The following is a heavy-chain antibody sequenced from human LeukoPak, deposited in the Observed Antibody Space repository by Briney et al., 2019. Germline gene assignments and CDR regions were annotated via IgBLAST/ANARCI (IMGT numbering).Heavy chain of an antibody. CDR2: ISSSSSTI. V-gene: IGHV3-48*04. CDR3: ARDFYSGGTRPTHLDY. J-gene: IGHJ4*02. CDR1: GFTFSSYS. Sequence: PGGSLRLSCAASGFTFSSYSMNWVRQAPGKGLEWVSYISSSSSTIYYADSVKGRFTISRDNAKNSLYLQMNSLRAEDAAVYFCARDFYSGGTRPTHLDYWGQGTLVTVSS. D-gene: IGHD2-2*01.